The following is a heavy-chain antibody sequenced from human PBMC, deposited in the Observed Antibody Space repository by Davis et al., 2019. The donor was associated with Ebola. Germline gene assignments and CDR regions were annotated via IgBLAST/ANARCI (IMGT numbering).Heavy chain of an antibody. D-gene: IGHD2-2*01. CDR3: AAASLYYYYYMDV. Sequence: SVKVSCKASGFTFTRSAVQWVRQARGQRLEWIGWVVVGSGNTNYTHQFQDRVTISRDMSTSTAYMELGSLRSEDTAVYFCAAASLYYYYYMDVWGKGTTVTVSS. CDR2: VVVGSGNT. CDR1: GFTFTRSA. V-gene: IGHV1-58*01. J-gene: IGHJ6*03.